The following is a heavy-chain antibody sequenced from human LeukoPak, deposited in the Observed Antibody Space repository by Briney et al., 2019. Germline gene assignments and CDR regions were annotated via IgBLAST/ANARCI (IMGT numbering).Heavy chain of an antibody. CDR2: ISHDGGNT. CDR3: ASGPSTGVHRGYIVS. Sequence: GMSLRLSCAASAISFKNYPIHWVRRAPGRGLEWVAIISHDGGNTYYADSVKGRFSISRDNSKNTVSLQMNSLRTEDTAVFYCASGPSTGVHRGYIVSWGQGTLVTVSS. D-gene: IGHD1-1*01. J-gene: IGHJ4*02. V-gene: IGHV3-30-3*01. CDR1: AISFKNYP.